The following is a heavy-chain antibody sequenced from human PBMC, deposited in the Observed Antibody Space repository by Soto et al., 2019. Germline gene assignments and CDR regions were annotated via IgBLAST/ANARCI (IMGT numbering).Heavy chain of an antibody. D-gene: IGHD4-17*01. J-gene: IGHJ4*02. V-gene: IGHV4-39*07. CDR3: ARVGPMTTIDY. CDR2: IFYAGNT. Sequence: SETLSLTCNVSGGSISSSRSYWAWFRQPPGKELEWIANIFYAGNTYYNPSLKSRVTVSVDTSKNQFSLKLSSVTAADTAVYYCARVGPMTTIDYWGPGTLVTVSS. CDR1: GGSISSSRSY.